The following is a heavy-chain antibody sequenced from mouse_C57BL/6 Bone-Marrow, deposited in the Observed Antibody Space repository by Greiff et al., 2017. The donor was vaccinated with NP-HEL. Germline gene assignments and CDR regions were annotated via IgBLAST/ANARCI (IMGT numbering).Heavy chain of an antibody. V-gene: IGHV6-6*01. D-gene: IGHD3-2*02. J-gene: IGHJ2*01. CDR1: GFTFSDAW. CDR2: IRNKANNHAT. CDR3: TGDSSGYYLDY. Sequence: EVQLVESGGGLVQPGGSMKLSCAASGFTFSDAWMDWVRQSPGKGLEWVAEIRNKANNHATYYAESVKGRFTISRDDSKSSVYLQMNSLRAEDTGIYYCTGDSSGYYLDYWGQGTTLTVSS.